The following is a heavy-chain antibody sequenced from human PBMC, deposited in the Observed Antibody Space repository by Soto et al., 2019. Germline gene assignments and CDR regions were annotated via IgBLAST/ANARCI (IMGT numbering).Heavy chain of an antibody. CDR2: IYYSENT. Sequence: QLQLQESGPGLVKPSETLSLTCTVSGGSISSSSNHWGWIRQPPGKGLEWIGNIYYSENTYYNPSLKSRVTISVDTSVNRFSLRLTSVTAADTAVYYCATHPPYGPLDHWGQGTRVTVSS. D-gene: IGHD4-17*01. CDR1: GGSISSSSNH. V-gene: IGHV4-39*01. CDR3: ATHPPYGPLDH. J-gene: IGHJ4*02.